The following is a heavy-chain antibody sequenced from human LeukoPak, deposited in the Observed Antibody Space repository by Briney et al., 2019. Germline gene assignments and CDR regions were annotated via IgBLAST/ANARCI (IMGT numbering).Heavy chain of an antibody. V-gene: IGHV4-4*07. CDR1: GGSISSYY. CDR2: IYTSGRT. CDR3: ARVHVYSIASYGMYV. J-gene: IGHJ6*02. Sequence: SETLSLTCTVSGGSISSYYCSWLRQPAGKGLEWIGRIYTSGRTNYNPSLKRRVTMSVDTSKNQFSLKLSSVTAADTAVYYGARVHVYSIASYGMYVWGQGTTVTVSS. D-gene: IGHD3-16*01.